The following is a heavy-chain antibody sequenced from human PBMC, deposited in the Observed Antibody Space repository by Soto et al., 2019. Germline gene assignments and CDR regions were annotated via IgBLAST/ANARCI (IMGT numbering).Heavy chain of an antibody. CDR3: ASPSTAYNYYYGMDV. CDR2: IIPIFGTS. V-gene: IGHV1-69*12. CDR1: GGTFSSYA. J-gene: IGHJ6*02. D-gene: IGHD2-2*01. Sequence: QVQLVQSGAEVKKPGSSVKVSCKASGGTFSSYAISWVRQAPGQGLEWMGGIIPIFGTSNYAQEFQGRATXXADESRSTAYLELSSLRAEDTAVYYCASPSTAYNYYYGMDVWGQGTTVTVSS.